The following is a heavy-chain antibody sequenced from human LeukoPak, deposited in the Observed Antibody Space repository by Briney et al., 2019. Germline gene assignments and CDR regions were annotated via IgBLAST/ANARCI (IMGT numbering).Heavy chain of an antibody. CDR1: GGSISSGSYY. CDR3: ARGPVVVVPAASHFDY. J-gene: IGHJ4*02. D-gene: IGHD2-2*01. V-gene: IGHV4-61*02. Sequence: PSQTLSLTCTVSGGSISSGSYYWSWIRQPAGKGLEWIGRIYTSGSTNYNPSLKSRVTMSVDTSKNQFSLKLSSVTAADTAVYYCARGPVVVVPAASHFDYWGQGTLVTVSS. CDR2: IYTSGST.